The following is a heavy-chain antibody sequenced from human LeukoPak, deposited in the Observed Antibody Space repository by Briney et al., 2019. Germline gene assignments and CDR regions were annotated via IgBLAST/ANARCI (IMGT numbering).Heavy chain of an antibody. V-gene: IGHV4-38-2*02. CDR2: LYHSGST. D-gene: IGHD6-19*01. Sequence: SETLSLTCTVSDYSVSSDYYWGWIRQPPGKGLEWIGSLYHSGSTYYNPSLKSRVTLSVDTSKNQFSLRLSSVTAADTAVYYCARTLNSSGFRASDAFDIWGQGTMVTVSS. J-gene: IGHJ3*02. CDR1: DYSVSSDYY. CDR3: ARTLNSSGFRASDAFDI.